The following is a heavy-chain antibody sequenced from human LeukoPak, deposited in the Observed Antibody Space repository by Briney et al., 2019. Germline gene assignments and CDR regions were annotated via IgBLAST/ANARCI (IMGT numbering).Heavy chain of an antibody. V-gene: IGHV4-4*07. CDR1: GGSFSSYY. CDR2: IYSSGNT. J-gene: IGHJ6*02. D-gene: IGHD6-13*01. CDR3: ARLRIAAAGRNYYYYGMDV. Sequence: SETLSLTCTVSGGSFSSYYWTWIRQPAGKGLEWIGRIYSSGNTNYNPSLKSRVTISVDTSKNQFSLKLSSVTAADTAVYYCARLRIAAAGRNYYYYGMDVWGQGTTVTVSS.